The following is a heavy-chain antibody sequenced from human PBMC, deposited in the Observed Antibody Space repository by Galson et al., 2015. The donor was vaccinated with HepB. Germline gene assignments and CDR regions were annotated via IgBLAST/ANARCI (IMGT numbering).Heavy chain of an antibody. D-gene: IGHD6-13*01. V-gene: IGHV3-33*07. CDR1: GFSFSRYG. CDR3: TKDASGSRGYETGSSLGGMDV. CDR2: IWHDGTNK. Sequence: SLRLSCAASGFSFSRYGMYWVRQAPGKGLEWVAVIWHDGTNKYYGDSVKGRFTISRDNSKNTLYLQMNSLRAEDTAVYYCTKDASGSRGYETGSSLGGMDVWGQGTTVTVSS. J-gene: IGHJ6*02.